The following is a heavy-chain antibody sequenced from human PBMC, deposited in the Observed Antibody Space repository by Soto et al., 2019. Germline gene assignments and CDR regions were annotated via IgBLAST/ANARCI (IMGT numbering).Heavy chain of an antibody. CDR3: ARDYDIQGTYGMDV. J-gene: IGHJ6*02. V-gene: IGHV3-53*01. CDR2: IYSGGST. CDR1: GFTVSSNY. D-gene: IGHD3-22*01. Sequence: PGGSLRLSCAASGFTVSSNYMSWVRQAPGKGLEWVSVIYSGGSTYYADSVKGRFTISRDNSKNTLYLQMNSLRAEDTAVYYCARDYDIQGTYGMDVWGQGTTVTVSS.